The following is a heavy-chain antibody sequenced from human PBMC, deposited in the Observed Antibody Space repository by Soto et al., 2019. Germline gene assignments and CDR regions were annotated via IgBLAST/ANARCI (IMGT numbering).Heavy chain of an antibody. V-gene: IGHV1-2*02. D-gene: IGHD3-3*01. CDR3: AGDLYDFWSGYLYYYGMDV. J-gene: IGHJ6*02. CDR1: GYTFTGYY. CDR2: INPNSGGT. Sequence: GASVKVSCKASGYTFTGYYMHWVRQAPGQGLEWMGWINPNSGGTNYAQKFQGRVTMTRDTSISTAYMELSRLRSDDTAVYYCAGDLYDFWSGYLYYYGMDVWGQGTTVTVSS.